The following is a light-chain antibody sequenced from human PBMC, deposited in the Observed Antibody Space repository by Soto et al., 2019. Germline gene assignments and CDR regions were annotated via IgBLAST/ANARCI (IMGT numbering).Light chain of an antibody. V-gene: IGLV2-14*01. CDR3: SSYTSSSPYV. J-gene: IGLJ1*01. CDR1: SSDVGGYNY. CDR2: DVS. Sequence: QSVLTQPAYVSGSPGQSITISCTGTSSDVGGYNYVSWYQQHPGKAPKLMIYDVSNRPSGVSNRFSGSKSGNTASLTISGLQAEDEADYYCSSYTSSSPYVFGTGTKVTV.